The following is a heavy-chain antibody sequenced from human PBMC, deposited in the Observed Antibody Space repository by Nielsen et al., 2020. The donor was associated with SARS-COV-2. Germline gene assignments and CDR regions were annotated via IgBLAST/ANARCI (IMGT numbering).Heavy chain of an antibody. CDR3: ARAPGEYDQYDY. CDR2: INAGNGNT. CDR1: GYTFPDYV. J-gene: IGHJ4*02. V-gene: IGHV1-3*01. D-gene: IGHD2/OR15-2a*01. Sequence: ASVKVSCKTSGYTFPDYVTHWVRQAPGQRLEWMGWINAGNGNTRFSQKFQGRVTITRDTSASTAYMELSRLRSEDTAVYYCARAPGEYDQYDYWGQGTLVTVSP.